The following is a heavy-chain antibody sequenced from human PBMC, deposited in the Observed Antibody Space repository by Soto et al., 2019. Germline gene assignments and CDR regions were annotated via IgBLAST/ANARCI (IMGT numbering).Heavy chain of an antibody. CDR1: GFTVSNNY. Sequence: GGSLRLSCAASGFTVSNNYLTWVRQAPGKGLKWVSVLYPNGRAFYADSVKGRFTVSRDNSNNTLYLQMSSLRVEDTAIYYCAKDWMGLGYFFEYWGQGAPVTVSS. CDR2: LYPNGRA. J-gene: IGHJ4*02. CDR3: AKDWMGLGYFFEY. D-gene: IGHD6-19*01. V-gene: IGHV3-53*01.